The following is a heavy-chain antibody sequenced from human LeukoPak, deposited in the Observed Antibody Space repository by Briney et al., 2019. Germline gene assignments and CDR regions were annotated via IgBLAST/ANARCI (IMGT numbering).Heavy chain of an antibody. CDR2: ISGSGGST. CDR3: AKDHSSSWYLDV. D-gene: IGHD6-13*01. CDR1: GFTFSSYA. V-gene: IGHV3-23*01. J-gene: IGHJ6*03. Sequence: GGSLRLSCAASGFTFSSYAMSWVRQAPGKGLEWVSAISGSGGSTYYADSVKGRFAISRDNSKNTLYLQMNSLRAEDTAVYYCAKDHSSSWYLDVWGKGTTVTVSS.